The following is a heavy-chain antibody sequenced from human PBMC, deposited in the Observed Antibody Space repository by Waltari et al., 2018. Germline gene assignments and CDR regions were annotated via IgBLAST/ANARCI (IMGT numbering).Heavy chain of an antibody. CDR1: GGSISSYY. J-gene: IGHJ6*03. CDR2: IYYSGST. V-gene: IGHV4-59*01. CDR3: ARGTYYYYMDV. Sequence: QVQLQESGSGLVKPSETLSLTCTLSGGSISSYYWSWIRQPPGKGLEWIGYIYYSGSTNYNPSLKSRVTISVDTSKNQFSLKLSSVTAADTAVYYCARGTYYYYMDVWGKGTTVTVSS.